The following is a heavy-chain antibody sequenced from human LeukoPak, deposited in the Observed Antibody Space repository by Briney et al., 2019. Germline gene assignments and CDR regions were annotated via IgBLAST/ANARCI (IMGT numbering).Heavy chain of an antibody. CDR1: GFTFRDYG. Sequence: GGSLRLSCAASGFTFRDYGMHWVRPAPGKGLEWVALIWYDGTTKDYADCVKGRFTISRDNSKNTLYLQMNSLRAEDTAVYYCARARMGGGTTYYFAYWGQGTLVTVSS. J-gene: IGHJ4*02. D-gene: IGHD1-26*01. CDR3: ARARMGGGTTYYFAY. V-gene: IGHV3-33*01. CDR2: IWYDGTTK.